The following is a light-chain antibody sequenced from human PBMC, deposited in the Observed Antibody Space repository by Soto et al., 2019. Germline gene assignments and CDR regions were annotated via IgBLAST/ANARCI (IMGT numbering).Light chain of an antibody. CDR3: FSYAGSSTYV. V-gene: IGLV2-23*02. Sequence: QSVLTQPASVSGSPGQLITISCTGTSSDVGHYNFVSRYQQHPGKAPKMMIFEVNKRPSGVSNRFAGSKSGNTASLTISGLQAEDEAAYFCFSYAGSSTYVFGTGTKVTVL. J-gene: IGLJ1*01. CDR1: SSDVGHYNF. CDR2: EVN.